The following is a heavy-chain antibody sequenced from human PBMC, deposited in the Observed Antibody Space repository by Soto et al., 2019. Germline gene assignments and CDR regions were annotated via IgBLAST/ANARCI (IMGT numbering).Heavy chain of an antibody. J-gene: IGHJ4*02. CDR2: IYPGDSDT. Sequence: GESLKISFHGSGYSFTSYWIGWVRQMPGKVLELMGIIYPGDSDTRYSPSFQGKVTISADKSIRTAYMQWSSLKASDTAMYYCAITLDGDQFDYWGQGTLVTGSS. D-gene: IGHD4-17*01. V-gene: IGHV5-51*01. CDR1: GYSFTSYW. CDR3: AITLDGDQFDY.